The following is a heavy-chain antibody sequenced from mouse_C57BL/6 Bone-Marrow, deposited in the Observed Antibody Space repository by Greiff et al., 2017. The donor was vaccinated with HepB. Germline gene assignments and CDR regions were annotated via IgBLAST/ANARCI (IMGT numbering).Heavy chain of an antibody. D-gene: IGHD2-5*01. V-gene: IGHV1-55*01. CDR1: GYTFTSYW. Sequence: QVQLKQPGAELVKPGASVKMSCKASGYTFTSYWITWVKQRPGQGLEWIGDIYPGSGSTNYNEKFKSKATLTVDTSSSQAYMQLSSLTSEDSAVYYCARRGTYYSNLRYFDYWGQGTTLTVSS. CDR3: ARRGTYYSNLRYFDY. J-gene: IGHJ2*01. CDR2: IYPGSGST.